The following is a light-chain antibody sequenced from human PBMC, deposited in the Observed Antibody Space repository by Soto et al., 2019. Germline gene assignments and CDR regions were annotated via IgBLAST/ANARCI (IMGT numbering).Light chain of an antibody. Sequence: QMTQSPSSLSASVGEKIIITCRASRDVGSDVSWYQQKPGQAPKLLIYAASNLYAGVQSRFSGSRTGTEFTLTISSLQPEDFASYYCLQDYGDSWTFGQATKVDIK. CDR2: AAS. V-gene: IGKV1-6*01. CDR3: LQDYGDSWT. J-gene: IGKJ1*01. CDR1: RDVGSD.